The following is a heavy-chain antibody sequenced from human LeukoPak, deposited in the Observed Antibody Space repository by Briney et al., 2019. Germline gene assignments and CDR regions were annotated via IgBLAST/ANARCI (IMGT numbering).Heavy chain of an antibody. Sequence: GGSLRLSCAASGFTFSYYSMNWVRQAPGKGLEWVSYISSISGTIDYADSVKGRFTISRDNAKNSLYLQMNSLRAEDTAVYYCAELGITMIGGVWGKGTTVTISS. CDR1: GFTFSYYS. D-gene: IGHD3-10*02. CDR3: AELGITMIGGV. CDR2: ISSISGTI. J-gene: IGHJ6*04. V-gene: IGHV3-48*04.